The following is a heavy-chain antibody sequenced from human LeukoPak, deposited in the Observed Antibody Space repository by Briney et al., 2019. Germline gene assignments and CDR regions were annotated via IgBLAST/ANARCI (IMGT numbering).Heavy chain of an antibody. D-gene: IGHD2-15*01. CDR3: ARVLVVVAATPDDAFDI. Sequence: ASVKVSCKASGYTLTSYYMHWVRQAPGQGLEWMAIISPSGGSTFYAQKFQGRVTMTRDMSTSTVCMELSSLRSEDTAVYYCARVLVVVAATPDDAFDIWGQGTMVTVSS. V-gene: IGHV1-46*01. CDR1: GYTLTSYY. J-gene: IGHJ3*02. CDR2: ISPSGGST.